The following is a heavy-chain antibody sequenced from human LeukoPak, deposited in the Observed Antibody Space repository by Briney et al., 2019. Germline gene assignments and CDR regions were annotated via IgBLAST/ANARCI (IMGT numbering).Heavy chain of an antibody. Sequence: EASVKVSCKASGYTFTGYYMHWVRQAPGQGLEWMGWINPNSGGTNYAQKFQGRVTMTRDTSISTAYMELSRLRSDDTAVYYCARDLSSTWRNNWFDPWGQGTLVTVSS. CDR1: GYTFTGYY. CDR2: INPNSGGT. J-gene: IGHJ5*02. V-gene: IGHV1-2*02. D-gene: IGHD6-13*01. CDR3: ARDLSSTWRNNWFDP.